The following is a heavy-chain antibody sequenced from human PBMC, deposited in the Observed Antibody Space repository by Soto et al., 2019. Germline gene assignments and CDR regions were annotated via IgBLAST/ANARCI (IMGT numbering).Heavy chain of an antibody. CDR3: ARGCGSSTSLLDYYYGMDV. D-gene: IGHD2-2*01. J-gene: IGHJ6*02. CDR1: GGSFSGYY. Sequence: PSETLSLTCAVYGGSFSGYYWSWIRQPPGKGLEWIGEINHSGSTNYNPSLKSRVTISVDTSKNQFSLKLSSVTAADTAVYYCARGCGSSTSLLDYYYGMDVWGQGTTVTVSS. V-gene: IGHV4-34*01. CDR2: INHSGST.